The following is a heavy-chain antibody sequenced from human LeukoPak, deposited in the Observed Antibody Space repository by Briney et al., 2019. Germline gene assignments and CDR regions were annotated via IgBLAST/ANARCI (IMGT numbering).Heavy chain of an antibody. Sequence: GGSLRLSCAASGLTISSYSMNWVRQAPGKGLQWVSYISSSSSTIYYADSVKGRFTISSDNAKNSLYLQMNSLRAEDTAVYYCARALWFGETFPAYWGQGTLVTVSS. CDR3: ARALWFGETFPAY. CDR1: GLTISSYS. V-gene: IGHV3-48*01. J-gene: IGHJ4*02. CDR2: ISSSSSTI. D-gene: IGHD3-10*01.